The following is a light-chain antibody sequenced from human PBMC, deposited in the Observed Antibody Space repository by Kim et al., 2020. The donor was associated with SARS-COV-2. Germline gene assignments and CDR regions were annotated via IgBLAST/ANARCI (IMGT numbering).Light chain of an antibody. CDR2: AAS. V-gene: IGKV1-39*01. CDR3: QQSYSITWT. J-gene: IGKJ1*01. Sequence: AAVRDRVTITCRASQSITRYLNWYQQKPGKAPNLLIYAASTLQSGVSSRFSGSGSGTDVTLTISNVQPEDFATYYCQQSYSITWTFGQGTKVDIK. CDR1: QSITRY.